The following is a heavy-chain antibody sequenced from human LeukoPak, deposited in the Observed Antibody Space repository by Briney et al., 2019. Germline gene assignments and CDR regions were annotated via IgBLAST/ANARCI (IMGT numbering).Heavy chain of an antibody. Sequence: PGGSLRLSCAASGFTFSSYAMSWVRQAPGKGLVWVSPISGNGGSTYYADSVKGRLTISRDNSKNTLYLQMNSLRDEDTAVYYCAKETVGYYYYYYGMDVWGQGTTVTVSS. CDR1: GFTFSSYA. J-gene: IGHJ6*02. D-gene: IGHD1-26*01. CDR2: ISGNGGST. CDR3: AKETVGYYYYYYGMDV. V-gene: IGHV3-23*01.